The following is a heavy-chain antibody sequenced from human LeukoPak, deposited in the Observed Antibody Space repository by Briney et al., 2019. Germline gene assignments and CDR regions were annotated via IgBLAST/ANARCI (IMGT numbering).Heavy chain of an antibody. J-gene: IGHJ6*03. CDR3: AKDDSPFSVYMDV. CDR1: GYTFTSYA. Sequence: GASVKVSCKASGYTFTSYAISWVRQAPGQGLEWMGGIIPIFGTANYAQKFQGRVTITADESTSTAYMELSSLRTEDTAVYYCAKDDSPFSVYMDVWGKGTTVTISS. CDR2: IIPIFGTA. V-gene: IGHV1-69*13. D-gene: IGHD3-10*01.